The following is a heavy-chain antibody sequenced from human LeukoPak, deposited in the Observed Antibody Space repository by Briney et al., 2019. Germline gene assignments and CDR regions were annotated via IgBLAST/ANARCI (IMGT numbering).Heavy chain of an antibody. Sequence: ASVTVSCKASGYTFTNYDINWVRQATGQGLEWMGWRNPNSGRTGFAQKFQGRLTMTADTSISTAYMELSSLTSADTAVYYCARGPVSTHGMDVWGQGTTVTVSS. J-gene: IGHJ6*02. V-gene: IGHV1-8*01. D-gene: IGHD6-13*01. CDR3: ARGPVSTHGMDV. CDR2: RNPNSGRT. CDR1: GYTFTNYD.